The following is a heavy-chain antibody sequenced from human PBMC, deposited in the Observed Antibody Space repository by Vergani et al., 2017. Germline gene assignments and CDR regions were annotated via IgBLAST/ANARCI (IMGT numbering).Heavy chain of an antibody. CDR2: ISWNSNSI. J-gene: IGHJ5*02. CDR3: AKYLDTSSGGGWFDP. CDR1: GFTSAGYA. Sequence: EVQLEESGGGLVMPGRSLRLSCVASGFTSAGYAMHWVRQAPGKGLEWVSGISWNSNSIGYADSVKGRFTISRENAKNSLYLQMNCLRSEDTALYYCAKYLDTSSGGGWFDPWGQGTLVTVSS. V-gene: IGHV3-9*02. D-gene: IGHD3/OR15-3a*01.